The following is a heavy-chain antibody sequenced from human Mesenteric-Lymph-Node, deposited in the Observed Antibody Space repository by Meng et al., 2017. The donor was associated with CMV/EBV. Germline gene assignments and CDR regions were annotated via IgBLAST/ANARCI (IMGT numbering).Heavy chain of an antibody. CDR2: IDPTDSYT. D-gene: IGHD5-12*01. CDR1: GYSFTTYW. Sequence: CKGSGYSFTTYWIAWVRQMPGKGLEWMGRIDPTDSYTHYGPSFQGHVTISADKSVSTAYLVWNSLKASDTAMYFCARMTYDLDAFDIWGQGTMVTVSS. V-gene: IGHV5-10-1*01. CDR3: ARMTYDLDAFDI. J-gene: IGHJ3*02.